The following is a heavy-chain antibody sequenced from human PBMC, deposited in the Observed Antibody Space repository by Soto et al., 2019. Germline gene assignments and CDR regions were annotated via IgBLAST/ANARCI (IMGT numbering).Heavy chain of an antibody. D-gene: IGHD5-18*01. CDR2: ISYDGSNK. Sequence: QVQLVESGGGVVQPGRSLRLSCAASGFTFSSYAMHWVRQAPGKGLEWVAVISYDGSNKYYADSVKGRFTISRDNSKNTLYLQMNRLIAEYTAVYYCARGEGYIYGLDYWGQGTLVTVSS. CDR1: GFTFSSYA. J-gene: IGHJ4*02. V-gene: IGHV3-30-3*01. CDR3: ARGEGYIYGLDY.